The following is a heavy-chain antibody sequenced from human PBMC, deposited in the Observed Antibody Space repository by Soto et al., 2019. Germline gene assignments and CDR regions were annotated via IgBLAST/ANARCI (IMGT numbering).Heavy chain of an antibody. V-gene: IGHV4-30-2*01. J-gene: IGHJ4*02. CDR1: GGSISSGGYS. CDR2: IYHSGST. CDR3: VRFWPLPYSDALTDYTDAFDY. D-gene: IGHD3-9*01. Sequence: SETLSLTCAVSGGSISSGGYSWSWIRQPPGKGLEWIGYIYHSGSTYYNPTLKSRLIISVDMSKNQFSLKLSSVTAADTAVYYFVRFWPLPYSDALTDYTDAFDYWGQGTLVTVSS.